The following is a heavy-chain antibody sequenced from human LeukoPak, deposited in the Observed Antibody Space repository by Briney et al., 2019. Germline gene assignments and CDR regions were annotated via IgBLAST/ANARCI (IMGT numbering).Heavy chain of an antibody. CDR2: INPKSGDT. V-gene: IGHV1-2*02. D-gene: IGHD1-7*01. CDR1: GYTFTNYS. CDR3: SYGQELFSDF. Sequence: ASVKVSCKASGYTFTNYSINWVRQAPGQGLEWMGWINPKSGDTNYAQGFQGRVTMTRDTSISTAYMELKRLKSDDRAVYFCSYGQELFSDFWGQGTLVTVSS. J-gene: IGHJ4*02.